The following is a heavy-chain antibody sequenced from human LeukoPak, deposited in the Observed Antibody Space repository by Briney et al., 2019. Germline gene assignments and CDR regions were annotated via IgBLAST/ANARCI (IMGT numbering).Heavy chain of an antibody. CDR3: ARIHRYCSGGACYVLDN. D-gene: IGHD2-15*01. J-gene: IGHJ4*02. CDR1: GGSVSGYY. CDR2: VYYSGST. V-gene: IGHV4-59*02. Sequence: SETLPLTCVVSGGSVSGYYWGWIRQPPGRGLEWIGYVYYSGSTNYNPSFKSRITISVDTSRNQFSLQLSSVTAADTAVYYCARIHRYCSGGACYVLDNWGQGTLVAVSS.